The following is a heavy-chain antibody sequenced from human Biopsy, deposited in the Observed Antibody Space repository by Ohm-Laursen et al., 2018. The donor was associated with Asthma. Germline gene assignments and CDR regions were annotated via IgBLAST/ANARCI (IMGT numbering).Heavy chain of an antibody. CDR1: GFTFSSYA. V-gene: IGHV3-23*01. Sequence: SLRLSCTASGFTFSSYAMSWVRQAPGKGLEWVSAISGSGGSTYYADSVKGRFTISRDNSKNTLYLQMSSLRVDDTAVYYCAKGGTYTTDRYAYWGQGSLVTVSS. J-gene: IGHJ4*02. CDR3: AKGGTYTTDRYAY. CDR2: ISGSGGST. D-gene: IGHD1-26*01.